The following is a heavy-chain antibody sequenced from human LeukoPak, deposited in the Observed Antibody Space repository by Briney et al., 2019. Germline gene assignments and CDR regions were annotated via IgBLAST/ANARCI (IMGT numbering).Heavy chain of an antibody. J-gene: IGHJ4*02. CDR1: GYRFSSYW. D-gene: IGHD3-10*01. V-gene: IGHV5-51*01. CDR2: IYHGDSDT. CDR3: ARRDGSGSPHFDY. Sequence: GESLKISCKCSGYRFSSYWIGWVRQMPGKGLEVMGIIYHGDSDTRYSPSFQGLVTISADKSISTAYLQWSSLKASDTAMYFCARRDGSGSPHFDYWGQGTLVTVSS.